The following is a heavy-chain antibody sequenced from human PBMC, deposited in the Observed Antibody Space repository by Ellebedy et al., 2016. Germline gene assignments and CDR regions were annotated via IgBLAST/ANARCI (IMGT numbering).Heavy chain of an antibody. Sequence: GGSLRLSCAASGFTFSRDWMTWVRQAPGKGLEWVGNIKEDGRQTYYVDSLKGRFTLSRDNSKNTVYLQMNSLTAEDTAVYFCAKSGYSYAWGYWGQGTLVTVSS. V-gene: IGHV3-7*03. CDR3: AKSGYSYAWGY. CDR1: GFTFSRDW. D-gene: IGHD5-18*01. CDR2: IKEDGRQT. J-gene: IGHJ4*02.